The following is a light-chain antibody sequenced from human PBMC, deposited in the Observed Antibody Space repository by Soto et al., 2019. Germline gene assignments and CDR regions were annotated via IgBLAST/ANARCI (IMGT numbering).Light chain of an antibody. CDR1: QSVGTT. J-gene: IGKJ1*01. CDR3: QQYKDWPPT. V-gene: IGKV3-15*01. Sequence: EIVMTQSPVTLSVSPGERVTLSCRASQSVGTTVAWYQQKSGRAPRLLIYSASTRATGVPARFSGSASGTDFTLSITSLQSEDCGVYYCQQYKDWPPTFGQGTKVEIK. CDR2: SAS.